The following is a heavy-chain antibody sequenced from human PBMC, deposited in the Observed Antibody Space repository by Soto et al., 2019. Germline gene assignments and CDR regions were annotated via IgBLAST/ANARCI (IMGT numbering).Heavy chain of an antibody. CDR3: AKDRLRGNCDY. CDR1: GFTFNNYA. J-gene: IGHJ4*02. CDR2: ISGTGGST. Sequence: HPGGSLRLSCAASGFTFNNYAMNWVRQAPGKGLEWVATISGTGGSTYYADSVKGRFTISRDNSKNTLYLQMNSLRVEDTAVYYSAKDRLRGNCDYWRQGPQVTVSA. V-gene: IGHV3-23*01.